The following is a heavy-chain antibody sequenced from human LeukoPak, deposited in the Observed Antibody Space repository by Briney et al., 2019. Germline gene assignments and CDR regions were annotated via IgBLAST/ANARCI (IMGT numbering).Heavy chain of an antibody. CDR3: ARETGRTRSAVWFDP. J-gene: IGHJ5*02. D-gene: IGHD3/OR15-3a*01. Sequence: GGSLRLSCAASGFTVSSNYMSWVRQAPGKGLEWVSVIYSGGSTYYADSVKGRFTISRDNSKNTLYLQMNSLRAEDTAVYYCARETGRTRSAVWFDPWGQGTLVTVSS. CDR2: IYSGGST. CDR1: GFTVSSNY. V-gene: IGHV3-53*01.